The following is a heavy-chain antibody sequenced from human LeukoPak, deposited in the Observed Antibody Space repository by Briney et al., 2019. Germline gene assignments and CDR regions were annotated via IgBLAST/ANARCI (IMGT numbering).Heavy chain of an antibody. Sequence: ASVNVSCKASVYTFTSYGISWVRQAPGQGLDWMGWISAYNGNTNYAQKLQGRVTMTTDTSTSTAYMELRSLRSDDAAVYSCGRGVRDATVKFDYWGQGTLVTVYS. CDR3: GRGVRDATVKFDY. D-gene: IGHD3-10*02. V-gene: IGHV1-18*01. CDR2: ISAYNGNT. CDR1: VYTFTSYG. J-gene: IGHJ4*02.